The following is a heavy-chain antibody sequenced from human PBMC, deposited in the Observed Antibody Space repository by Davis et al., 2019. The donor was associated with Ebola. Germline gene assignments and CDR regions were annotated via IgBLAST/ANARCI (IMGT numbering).Heavy chain of an antibody. V-gene: IGHV7-4-1*02. Sequence: ASVKVSCKASGGTLSSYTISWVRQAPGQGLEWVGCINPNTGNPTYAQGFTGRFVFSLDTSVSTAYLHISSLKAEDTAVYYCARDPTGTNWFDTWGQGTLVTVSS. CDR1: GGTLSSYT. J-gene: IGHJ5*02. D-gene: IGHD1-14*01. CDR2: INPNTGNP. CDR3: ARDPTGTNWFDT.